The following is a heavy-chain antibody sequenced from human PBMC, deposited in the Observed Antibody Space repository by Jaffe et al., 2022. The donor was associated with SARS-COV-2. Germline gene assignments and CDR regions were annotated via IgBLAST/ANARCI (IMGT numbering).Heavy chain of an antibody. Sequence: EVQLLESGGGLVQPGGSLRLSCAASGFTFSSYAMSWVRQAPGKGLEWVSAISGSGGSTYYADSVKGRFTISRDNSKNTLYLQMNSLRAEDTAVYYCAKAQFFGVVTDIPHFDYWGQGTLVTVSS. V-gene: IGHV3-23*01. CDR3: AKAQFFGVVTDIPHFDY. CDR2: ISGSGGST. CDR1: GFTFSSYA. D-gene: IGHD3-3*01. J-gene: IGHJ4*02.